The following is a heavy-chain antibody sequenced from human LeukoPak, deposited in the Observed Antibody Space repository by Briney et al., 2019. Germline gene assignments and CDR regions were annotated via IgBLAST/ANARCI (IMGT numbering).Heavy chain of an antibody. CDR1: GVSISGYS. D-gene: IGHD1-14*01. CDR3: ARVAGAGGFSD. J-gene: IGHJ4*02. Sequence: SETLSLTCSVSGVSISGYSWTWIRQPPGKGLEYIGYVYGSGTTSYNPSLQSRVTISLDMSKNQFSLNLRSVTTADTAVYYCARVAGAGGFSDWGQGILVSVSS. CDR2: VYGSGTT. V-gene: IGHV4-59*01.